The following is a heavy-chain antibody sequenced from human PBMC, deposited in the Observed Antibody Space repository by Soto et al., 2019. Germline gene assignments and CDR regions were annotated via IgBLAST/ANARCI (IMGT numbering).Heavy chain of an antibody. CDR1: GFTFITYT. V-gene: IGHV3-30-3*01. CDR3: ARGSQYYYDGSGPLDC. J-gene: IGHJ4*02. D-gene: IGHD3-22*01. Sequence: RWGSLRLSCAASGFTFITYTIHFCRHSPFKGLEWVALISYDGSNKYYADSVKGRFTISRDNSKNTLYLQMNSLRAGDTAVYFCARGSQYYYDGSGPLDCWGQGTLVTVSS. CDR2: ISYDGSNK.